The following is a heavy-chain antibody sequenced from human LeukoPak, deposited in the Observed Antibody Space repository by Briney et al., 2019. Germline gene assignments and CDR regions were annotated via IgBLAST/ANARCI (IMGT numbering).Heavy chain of an antibody. CDR3: ARAAITIFGVVQSEDYYYMDV. D-gene: IGHD3-3*01. CDR2: INPSGGST. CDR1: GYTFTSYY. Sequence: ASVKVSCKASGYTFTSYYMHWVRQAPGQGLEWMGIINPSGGSTSYAQKFQGRVTMTRDTSTSTVYMELSSLRSEDTAVYYCARAAITIFGVVQSEDYYYMDVWGKGTTVTVSS. J-gene: IGHJ6*03. V-gene: IGHV1-46*01.